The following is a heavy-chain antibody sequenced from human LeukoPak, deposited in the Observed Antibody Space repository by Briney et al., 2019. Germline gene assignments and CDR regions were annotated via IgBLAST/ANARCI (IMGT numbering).Heavy chain of an antibody. CDR3: ATFATSHAMTLYYYYGMDV. CDR1: GFTVSSNY. CDR2: IYIAGGT. D-gene: IGHD2-2*01. J-gene: IGHJ6*02. Sequence: GGSLRLFCAASGFTVSSNYMTWVRQAPGKGLEWVSVIYIAGGTYYADSVKGRFTISRDNSKNTLYLQMNSLRAEDTAVYYCATFATSHAMTLYYYYGMDVWGQGTTVTVSS. V-gene: IGHV3-53*01.